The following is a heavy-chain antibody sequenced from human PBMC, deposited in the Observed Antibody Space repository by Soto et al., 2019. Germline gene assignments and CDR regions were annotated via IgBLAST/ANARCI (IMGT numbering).Heavy chain of an antibody. CDR2: IYYNGII. J-gene: IGHJ5*02. D-gene: IGHD1-20*01. CDR3: ARGIXEGFDP. V-gene: IGHV4-30-4*01. Sequence: PSETLSLTCTVSGDSITDGDYYWSWIRQPPGKDLEWIAYIYYNGIIHYNPSLKSRVTISLDPSKNQFSLTLTSVTDADTAVYSCARGIXEGFDPWGQGTLVTVSS. CDR1: GDSITDGDYY.